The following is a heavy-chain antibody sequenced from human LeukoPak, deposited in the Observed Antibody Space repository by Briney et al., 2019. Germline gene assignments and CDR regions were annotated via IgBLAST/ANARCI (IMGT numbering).Heavy chain of an antibody. CDR1: GFTFSSYA. V-gene: IGHV3-23*01. Sequence: PGGSLRLPCAASGFTFSSYAMSWVRQAPGKGLEWVAVISNDGGTIYYADSVKGRFTISRDSSKDTSYLQINSLRAEDTAVYYCAKGRPYSSGPSVIEYWGQGTLVTVSS. CDR2: ISNDGGTI. J-gene: IGHJ4*02. D-gene: IGHD6-19*01. CDR3: AKGRPYSSGPSVIEY.